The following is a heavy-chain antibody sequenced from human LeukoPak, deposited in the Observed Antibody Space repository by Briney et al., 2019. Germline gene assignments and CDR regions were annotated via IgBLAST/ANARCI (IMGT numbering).Heavy chain of an antibody. J-gene: IGHJ5*02. CDR3: ARGTGSSWFDP. V-gene: IGHV1-2*02. D-gene: IGHD3-10*01. CDR2: INPNSGVT. Sequence: ASVKVSCKASGYRITGYYMDWVRQAPGQGLEWMGWINPNSGVTKYAQKFQGRVTMGRDTSTNTAYMELSRLRSDDTAVYYCARGTGSSWFDPWGQGTLVTVSS. CDR1: GYRITGYY.